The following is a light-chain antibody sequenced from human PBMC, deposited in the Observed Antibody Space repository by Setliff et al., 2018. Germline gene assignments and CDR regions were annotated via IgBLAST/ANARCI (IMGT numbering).Light chain of an antibody. J-gene: IGLJ3*02. CDR1: TGDVTDTNX. CDR3: SFAFGGFGV. Sequence: QAVVTQEASLTVSPGGTVTLTCGSSTGDVTDTNXXXXXXXXXXXXXXXXXXXTXXXXXWTPARFSGSLLGGKAALTLSGAQFEDEAEYFCSFAFGGFGVFGGGTKATVL. V-gene: IGLV7-46*01. CDR2: XTX.